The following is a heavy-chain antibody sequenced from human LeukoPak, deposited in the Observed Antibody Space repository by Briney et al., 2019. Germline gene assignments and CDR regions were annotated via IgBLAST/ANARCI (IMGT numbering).Heavy chain of an antibody. CDR2: ISSSSSYI. J-gene: IGHJ4*02. CDR3: ARLGHRTNSNLLTGYYKY. Sequence: PGGSLRLSCAASGFTFSSYSMNWVRQAPGKGLEWVSSISSSSSYIYYADSVKGRFTISRDNAKNSLYLQMNSLRAEDTAVYYCARLGHRTNSNLLTGYYKYWGQGTLVTVSP. D-gene: IGHD3-9*01. CDR1: GFTFSSYS. V-gene: IGHV3-21*01.